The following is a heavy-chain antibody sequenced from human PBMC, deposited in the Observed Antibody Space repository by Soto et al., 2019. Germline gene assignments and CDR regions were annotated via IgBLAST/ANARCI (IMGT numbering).Heavy chain of an antibody. J-gene: IGHJ4*02. CDR2: IYSCGST. V-gene: IGHV3-66*03. CDR3: GRCTSTSCHLGSDY. CDR1: GFTVSSNY. Sequence: GSLRLSCAASGFTVSSNYMSWVRQAPGKGLEWVSVIYSCGSTYYADSVKGRFTISRDSSTNTLYLQMNSLRAADTAVYYCGRCTSTSCHLGSDYWGQGTLVTVSS. D-gene: IGHD2-2*01.